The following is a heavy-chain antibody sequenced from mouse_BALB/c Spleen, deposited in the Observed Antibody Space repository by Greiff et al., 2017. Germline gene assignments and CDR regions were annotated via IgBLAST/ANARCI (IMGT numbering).Heavy chain of an antibody. CDR1: GYAFSSYW. CDR3: ARGDYGNYLAY. D-gene: IGHD2-1*01. V-gene: IGHV1-80*01. CDR2: IYPGDGDT. Sequence: QVQLQQSGAELVRPGSSVKISCKASGYAFSSYWMNWVKQRPGPGLEWIGQIYPGDGDTNYNGKFKGKATLTADNSSSTAYMQLSSLTSEDSAVYFCARGDYGNYLAYWGQGTLVTVSA. J-gene: IGHJ3*01.